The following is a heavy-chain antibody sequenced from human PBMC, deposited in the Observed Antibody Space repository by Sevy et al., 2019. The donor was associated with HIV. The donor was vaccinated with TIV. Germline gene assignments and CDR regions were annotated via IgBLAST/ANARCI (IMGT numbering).Heavy chain of an antibody. CDR3: AGENAWGRGYS. D-gene: IGHD1-26*01. J-gene: IGHJ4*02. Sequence: SETLSLTCTVSGGSITSLYWNWIRQPPGKGLEWIANIYYDGHINYNPSLKSRFTLSLYTSKNQFSLRLSSVTAADTAMYYCAGENAWGRGYSWGQGTLVTFSS. V-gene: IGHV4-59*08. CDR1: GGSITSLY. CDR2: IYYDGHI.